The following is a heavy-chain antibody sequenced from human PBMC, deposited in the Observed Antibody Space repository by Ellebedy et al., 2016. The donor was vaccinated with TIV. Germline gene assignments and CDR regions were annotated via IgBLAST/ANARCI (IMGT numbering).Heavy chain of an antibody. D-gene: IGHD2/OR15-2a*01. J-gene: IGHJ4*02. V-gene: IGHV3-23*01. CDR2: ISTSGDAI. CDR3: AKYYRSGQGTPYFDS. Sequence: GGSLRLSCAASGFTFSSSAMAWVRQTPGKGLEWVSSISTSGDAIFYADSVKGRVSVSRDNSKSTLSLQINSLRAEDTALYYCAKYYRSGQGTPYFDSWGQGTLVTVSS. CDR1: GFTFSSSA.